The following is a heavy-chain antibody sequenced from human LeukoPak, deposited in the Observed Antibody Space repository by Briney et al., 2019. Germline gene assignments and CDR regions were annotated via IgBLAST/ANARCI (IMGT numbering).Heavy chain of an antibody. V-gene: IGHV3-30*02. Sequence: GGSLRLSCAASGFTFSSYGMHWVRQAPGKGLEWVAFIRYDGSNKYYADSVKGRFTISRDNSKNTLYLQMNSLRAEDTAVYYCAKDTQTYYYDSSGYYWGHFDYWGQGTLVTVSS. D-gene: IGHD3-22*01. J-gene: IGHJ4*02. CDR1: GFTFSSYG. CDR2: IRYDGSNK. CDR3: AKDTQTYYYDSSGYYWGHFDY.